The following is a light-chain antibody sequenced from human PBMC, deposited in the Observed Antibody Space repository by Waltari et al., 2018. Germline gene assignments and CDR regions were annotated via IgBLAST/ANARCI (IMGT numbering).Light chain of an antibody. CDR2: GVS. Sequence: EIVLTQSPGTLSLSPGERATLSCRASESVSGSDLAWYQQKPGQAPSLLIHGVSSRATGIPDRFSGSGSGTDFSLTISRLEPEDFAVYYCQQYGTTPCTFGQGTKLEI. CDR3: QQYGTTPCT. CDR1: ESVSGSD. V-gene: IGKV3-20*01. J-gene: IGKJ2*02.